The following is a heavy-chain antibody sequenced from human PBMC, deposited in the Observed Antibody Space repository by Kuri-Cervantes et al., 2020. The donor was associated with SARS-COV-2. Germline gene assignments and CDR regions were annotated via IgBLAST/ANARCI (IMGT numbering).Heavy chain of an antibody. J-gene: IGHJ6*02. CDR2: SSGYNGNT. Sequence: ASVKVSCKASGYTFTTYGITWVRQAPGQGLEWMGWSSGYNGNTNYAQKLQGRVTMTTDTSTSTGYMELRSLRSDDTAMYYCASLWFPGTNYYYYGMDVWGQGTTVTVSS. V-gene: IGHV1-18*01. CDR1: GYTFTTYG. D-gene: IGHD3-10*01. CDR3: ASLWFPGTNYYYYGMDV.